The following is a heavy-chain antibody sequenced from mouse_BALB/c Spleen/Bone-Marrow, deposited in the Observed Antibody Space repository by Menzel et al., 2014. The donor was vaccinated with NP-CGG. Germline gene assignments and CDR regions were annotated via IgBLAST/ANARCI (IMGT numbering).Heavy chain of an antibody. CDR3: SKISGIGMDY. D-gene: IGHD4-1*01. Sequence: EVMLVESGGGLVQPGGSMKLSCAASGFTFSDAWTDWVRQSPEKGLEWVAEIRSKAINHASYYAESVKGRFTISRDDSKSSVYLQMNSLRAEDTGIYYCSKISGIGMDYWGQGTSVTVSS. CDR2: IRSKAINHAS. CDR1: GFTFSDAW. J-gene: IGHJ4*01. V-gene: IGHV6-6*01.